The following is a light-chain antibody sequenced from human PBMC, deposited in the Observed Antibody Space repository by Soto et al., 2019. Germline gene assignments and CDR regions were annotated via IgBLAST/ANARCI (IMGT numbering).Light chain of an antibody. J-gene: IGLJ3*02. V-gene: IGLV2-14*01. CDR2: EVS. Sequence: QSALTQPASVSGSPGQSVTISCTGTSSDIGAYPYVSWYQQHPGKAPKLMISEVSNRPSGVSNRFSGSKSGNTASLTISGLQAEDEADYYCSSYTGSSPPLVFGGGTKLTVL. CDR3: SSYTGSSPPLV. CDR1: SSDIGAYPY.